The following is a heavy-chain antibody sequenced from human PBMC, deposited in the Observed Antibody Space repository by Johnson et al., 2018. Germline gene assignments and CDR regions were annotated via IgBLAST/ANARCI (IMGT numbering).Heavy chain of an antibody. Sequence: VQLVQSGGGLVQXGGSLRLSCVASGFTFSSYWMSWVRQAPGKGLEWVANIQQDGSEKYYGNYGKGRFTISRDNARNSVYLQMNSLRAEDTAVYYCARDLDLHFWGQGTMVTVSS. CDR1: GFTFSSYW. CDR3: ARDLDLHF. J-gene: IGHJ3*01. V-gene: IGHV3-7*01. CDR2: IQQDGSEK.